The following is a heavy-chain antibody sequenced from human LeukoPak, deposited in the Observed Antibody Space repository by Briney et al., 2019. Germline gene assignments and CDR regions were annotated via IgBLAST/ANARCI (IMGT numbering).Heavy chain of an antibody. CDR1: GFTFSSYE. V-gene: IGHV3-48*03. CDR3: ARKWELPDGDYFDY. D-gene: IGHD1-26*01. CDR2: IRSRGGTI. J-gene: IGHJ4*02. Sequence: GGSLRLSCAASGFTFSSYEMNRVRQAPGKGLEWVSYIRSRGGTIYYADSVEGRFTISRDNAKNSLYLQMNSLRAEDTAVYYCARKWELPDGDYFDYWGQGTLVTVSS.